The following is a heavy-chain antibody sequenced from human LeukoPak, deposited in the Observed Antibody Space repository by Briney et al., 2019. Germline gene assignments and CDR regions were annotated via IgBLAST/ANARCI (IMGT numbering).Heavy chain of an antibody. CDR1: GYSSTSYW. J-gene: IGHJ4*02. V-gene: IGHV5-51*01. D-gene: IGHD3-22*01. CDR3: ARQSSYTSGYYYFDY. Sequence: GESLKISCKGSGYSSTSYWIAWVRQMPGKGLECMGIIYPGDSDTRYSPSFQGQVTISADKSISTAYLQWSSLKASDTALYYCARQSSYTSGYYYFDYWGQGTLVTVSS. CDR2: IYPGDSDT.